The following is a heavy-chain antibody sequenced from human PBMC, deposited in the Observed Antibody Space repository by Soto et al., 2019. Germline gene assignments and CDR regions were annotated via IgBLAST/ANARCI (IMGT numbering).Heavy chain of an antibody. Sequence: SETLSLTCTVSGGSISSYYWSWIRQPPGKGLEWIGYIYYSGSTNYNPSLKSRVTISVDTSKSQFSLKLSSVTAADTAVYYCARHGAYSSGWYGFDYWGQGTLVTVSS. D-gene: IGHD6-19*01. CDR1: GGSISSYY. J-gene: IGHJ4*02. V-gene: IGHV4-59*08. CDR3: ARHGAYSSGWYGFDY. CDR2: IYYSGST.